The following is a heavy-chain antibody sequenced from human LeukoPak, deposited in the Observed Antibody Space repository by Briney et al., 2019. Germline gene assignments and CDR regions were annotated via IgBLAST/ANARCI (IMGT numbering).Heavy chain of an antibody. V-gene: IGHV3-7*03. CDR1: GLSFSNAW. J-gene: IGHJ4*02. CDR3: ARGRDVDY. Sequence: GGSLRLSCAASGLSFSNAWMNWARQAPGKGLEWVANVKQDESERYYVDSVKGRFIISRDNAKNSVYLQMNSLRVDDTAVYYCARGRDVDYWGQGVLVAVSS. CDR2: VKQDESER.